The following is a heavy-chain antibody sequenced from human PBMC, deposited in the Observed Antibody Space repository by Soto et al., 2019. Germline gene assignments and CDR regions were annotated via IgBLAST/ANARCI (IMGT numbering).Heavy chain of an antibody. CDR2: IKNDGSST. CDR1: GFTFSSYW. CDR3: AREGLRPIPFDY. Sequence: PGGSLRLSCAASGFTFSSYWMHWVRQAPGKGLVWVSSIKNDGSSTSYVDSMEGRFTISRDNAKNTLYLQLNSLRAEDTAIYYCAREGLRPIPFDYWGRGTLVTVPQ. D-gene: IGHD2-21*01. J-gene: IGHJ4*02. V-gene: IGHV3-74*01.